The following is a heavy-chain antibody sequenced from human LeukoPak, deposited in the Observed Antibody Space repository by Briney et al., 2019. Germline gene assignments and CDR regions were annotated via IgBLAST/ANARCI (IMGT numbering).Heavy chain of an antibody. V-gene: IGHV4-39*07. Sequence: PSETLSLTCTVSGGSISSSSYYWGWIRQPPGKGLEWIGSIYYSGSTNYNPSLKSRVTISVDTSKNQFSLKLSSVTAADTAVYYCASPRRPKRHYYGSVSYYNASRYYYYGMDVWGQGTTVTVSS. CDR1: GGSISSSSYY. CDR3: ASPRRPKRHYYGSVSYYNASRYYYYGMDV. CDR2: IYYSGST. J-gene: IGHJ6*02. D-gene: IGHD3-10*01.